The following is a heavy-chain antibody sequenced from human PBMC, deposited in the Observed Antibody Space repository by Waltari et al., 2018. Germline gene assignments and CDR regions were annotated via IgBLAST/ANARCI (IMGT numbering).Heavy chain of an antibody. V-gene: IGHV3-7*01. J-gene: IGHJ4*02. CDR3: ARAVGEAYFDY. CDR1: GFTFSSYW. Sequence: EVQLVESGGGLVQPGGSLRLSCAASGFTFSSYWMSWVRQAPGKGLEWVANIKQDGSEKYDVDSVKGRLTISRDNAKNSLYLQMNSLRAEDTAVYYCARAVGEAYFDYWGQGTLVTVSS. CDR2: IKQDGSEK. D-gene: IGHD3-10*01.